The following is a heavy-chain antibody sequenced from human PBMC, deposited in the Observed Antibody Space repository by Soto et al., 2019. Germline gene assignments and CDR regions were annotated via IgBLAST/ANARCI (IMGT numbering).Heavy chain of an antibody. V-gene: IGHV1-8*01. J-gene: IGHJ6*03. CDR3: ARGGVYCTSTSCYYYYYMDV. D-gene: IGHD2-2*01. CDR1: GYTFTSYD. Sequence: QVQLVQSGAEVKKPGASVKVSCKASGYTFTSYDINWVRQATGQGLEWIGWMNPNSGNTGYAQKFQGGVTMTRNTSISTAYMELSSLRSEDTAVYYCARGGVYCTSTSCYYYYYMDVWGKGTTVTVSS. CDR2: MNPNSGNT.